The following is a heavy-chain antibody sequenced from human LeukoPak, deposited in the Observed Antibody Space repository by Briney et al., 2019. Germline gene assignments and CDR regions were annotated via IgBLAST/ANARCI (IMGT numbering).Heavy chain of an antibody. D-gene: IGHD2-8*02. J-gene: IGHJ4*02. CDR1: GFTFSSYA. CDR3: WVGTGPFDY. V-gene: IGHV3-30*01. CDR2: ISYDGSNK. Sequence: GSLRLSCAASGFTFSSYAMHWVRQAPGKGLEWVALISYDGSNKYYADSVKGRFTISRDNSKNPLYLQMNSLRAEDTAVYYCWVGTGPFDYWGQGTLVTVSS.